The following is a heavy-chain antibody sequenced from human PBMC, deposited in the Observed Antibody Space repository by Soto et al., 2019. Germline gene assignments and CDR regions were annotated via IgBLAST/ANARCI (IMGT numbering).Heavy chain of an antibody. CDR1: GFTFSIYD. D-gene: IGHD5-12*01. CDR2: VSTNGGTS. Sequence: GGSLRLSCSASGFTFSIYDMHWVRQAPGKGLEYVSAVSTNGGTSYYADSVKGRFTISRDNSRNTLYLQMNSLRPEDTAVYYCVKDRAPRDGYKTQPGSWGLGTLVTVSS. V-gene: IGHV3-64D*06. CDR3: VKDRAPRDGYKTQPGS. J-gene: IGHJ5*02.